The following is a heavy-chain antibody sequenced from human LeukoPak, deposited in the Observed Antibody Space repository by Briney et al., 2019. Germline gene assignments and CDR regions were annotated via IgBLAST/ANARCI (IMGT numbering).Heavy chain of an antibody. CDR2: INGRGDDT. V-gene: IGHV3-23*01. J-gene: IGHJ4*02. CDR3: AKGHRESSSFFDS. Sequence: GGSLRLSCAAFSGFAMSWVRQAPGKRLEWGSAINGRGDDTYYPDSVKGRFTISRDNSNNTLYLPMNSLRADDTAVYYCAKGHRESSSFFDSWGQGIPVTVSS. CDR1: SGFA.